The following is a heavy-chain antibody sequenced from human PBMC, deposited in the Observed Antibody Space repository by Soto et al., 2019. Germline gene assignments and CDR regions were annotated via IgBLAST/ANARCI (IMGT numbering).Heavy chain of an antibody. D-gene: IGHD1-26*01. Sequence: EVQLLESGGGLVQPGGSLRLSCAASGFTFSSYAMSWVRQAPGKGLEWLAGITFRGDYTYYADSVKGRFTLSRDNSRNRLDLQMNSLKVDDTALYYCAKLGTMGVFDNWGQGTLLTVSS. CDR1: GFTFSSYA. CDR2: ITFRGDYT. V-gene: IGHV3-23*01. J-gene: IGHJ4*02. CDR3: AKLGTMGVFDN.